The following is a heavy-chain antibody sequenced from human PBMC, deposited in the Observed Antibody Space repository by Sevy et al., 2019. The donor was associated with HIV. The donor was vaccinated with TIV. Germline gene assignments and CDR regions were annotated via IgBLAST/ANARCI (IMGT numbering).Heavy chain of an antibody. CDR1: GFTFDDYA. J-gene: IGHJ4*02. D-gene: IGHD5-18*01. Sequence: GGSLRLSCAASGFTFDDYAMHWVRQAPGKGLEWVSGISWNSGSIGYADSVKGRFTISRDNAKNSLYLQMNSLSAEDTALYYCAKDLTATSYGTHLFDYWGQGTLVTVSS. V-gene: IGHV3-9*01. CDR3: AKDLTATSYGTHLFDY. CDR2: ISWNSGSI.